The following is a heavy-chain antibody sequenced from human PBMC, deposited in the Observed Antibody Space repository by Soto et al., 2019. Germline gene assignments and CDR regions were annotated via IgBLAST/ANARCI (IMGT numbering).Heavy chain of an antibody. CDR2: IYYSGST. CDR3: ARHRVVVAATIYWFDP. CDR1: GGSISSYY. J-gene: IGHJ5*02. Sequence: PSETLSLTCTVSGGSISSYYWSWIRQPPGKGLEWIGYIYYSGSTNYNPSLKSRVTISVDTSKNQFFLKLYSVTAADTAVYYCARHRVVVAATIYWFDPWGQGTLVTVSS. D-gene: IGHD2-15*01. V-gene: IGHV4-59*08.